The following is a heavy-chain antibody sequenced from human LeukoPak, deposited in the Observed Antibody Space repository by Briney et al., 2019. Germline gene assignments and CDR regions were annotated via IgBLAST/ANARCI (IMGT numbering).Heavy chain of an antibody. Sequence: PSETLSLTCTVSGDSISSYYWSWIRQPPGKGLEWIGYIYYSGSTNYNPSLKSRVTISVDTSKNQFSLKLSSVTAADAAVYYCARAKSQHAVAMDYWGQGTLVTVSS. D-gene: IGHD2-2*01. CDR2: IYYSGST. J-gene: IGHJ4*02. V-gene: IGHV4-59*01. CDR3: ARAKSQHAVAMDY. CDR1: GDSISSYY.